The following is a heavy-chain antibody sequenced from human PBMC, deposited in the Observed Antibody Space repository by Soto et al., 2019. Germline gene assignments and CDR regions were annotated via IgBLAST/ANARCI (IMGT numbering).Heavy chain of an antibody. Sequence: SETLSLTCTVSGGSMSSYYWSWIRQSPGKGLEWIGYIYHSGSTNYNPSLKSRVTISVDTSKNQFSLKLRSVTAADTAVYYCARPTRYLGWLLYDYWGQGTLVTVSS. CDR2: IYHSGST. CDR3: ARPTRYLGWLLYDY. V-gene: IGHV4-59*01. CDR1: GGSMSSYY. D-gene: IGHD3-9*01. J-gene: IGHJ4*02.